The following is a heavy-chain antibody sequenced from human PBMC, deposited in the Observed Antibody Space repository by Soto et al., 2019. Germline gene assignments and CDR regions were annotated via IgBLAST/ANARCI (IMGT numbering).Heavy chain of an antibody. J-gene: IGHJ4*02. V-gene: IGHV1-8*01. CDR2: MNPNSGNT. Sequence: ASVKVSCKASGYTFTSYDINWVRQATGQGLEWMGWMNPNSGNTGYAQKFQGRVTMTRNTSISTAYMELGSLRSEDTAVYYCARVGRAYYDILTGYRPRYYFDYWGQGTLVTVSS. D-gene: IGHD3-9*01. CDR1: GYTFTSYD. CDR3: ARVGRAYYDILTGYRPRYYFDY.